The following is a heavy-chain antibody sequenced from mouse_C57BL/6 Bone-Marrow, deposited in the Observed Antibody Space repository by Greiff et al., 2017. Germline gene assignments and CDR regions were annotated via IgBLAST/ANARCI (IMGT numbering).Heavy chain of an antibody. CDR3: ARSLYDY. V-gene: IGHV1-55*01. D-gene: IGHD6-1*01. J-gene: IGHJ2*01. CDR2: LYPGTGST. CDR1: GYTFTSYW. Sequence: VQGVESGAELVKPGASVKMSCKASGYTFTSYWITWVKQRPGQGLEWIGDLYPGTGSTNYNEKFKSKGTLTVDTSSRTAYMQLSSLTAEDSAVYYCARSLYDYWGKGTTLTVSS.